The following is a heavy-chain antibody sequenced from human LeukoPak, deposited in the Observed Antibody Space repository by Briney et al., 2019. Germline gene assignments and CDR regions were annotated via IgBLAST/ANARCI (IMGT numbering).Heavy chain of an antibody. Sequence: SQTLSLTCVISGDSVSSKIATWNWIRQSPSRGLEWLGRTFYRSKWYNDYAVSVKGRLTVNPDTSKNQFSLHLNSLTPYDTALYYCVRSTGPLEVRGQGTMV. CDR3: VRSTGPLEV. CDR1: GDSVSSKIAT. V-gene: IGHV6-1*01. J-gene: IGHJ4*02. CDR2: TFYRSKWYN. D-gene: IGHD7-27*01.